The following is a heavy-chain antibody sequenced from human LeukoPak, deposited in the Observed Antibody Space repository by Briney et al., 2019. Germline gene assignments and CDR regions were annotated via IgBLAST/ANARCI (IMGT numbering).Heavy chain of an antibody. Sequence: ASVKVSCKASGYTFTSYGISWVRQAPGEGVEWTGWISAYNGNTNYAQKLQGRVTMTTDTSTSTAYMERRSLRSDDTAVYYCARDSRVSGAFDIWGQGTMVTVSS. V-gene: IGHV1-18*01. CDR1: GYTFTSYG. D-gene: IGHD2-2*01. CDR2: ISAYNGNT. CDR3: ARDSRVSGAFDI. J-gene: IGHJ3*02.